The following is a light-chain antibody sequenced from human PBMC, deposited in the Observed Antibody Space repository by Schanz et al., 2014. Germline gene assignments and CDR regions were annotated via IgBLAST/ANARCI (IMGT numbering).Light chain of an antibody. CDR3: AAWDDSLSAVV. J-gene: IGLJ2*01. CDR1: SSNIGSNT. V-gene: IGLV1-44*01. CDR2: SSN. Sequence: QSVLTQPPSASGTPGQRVTISCSGSSSNIGSNTVNWYQQLPGTAPKLLIYSSNQRPSGVPDRFSGSKSGTSASLAISGLRSEDEADYFCAAWDDSLSAVVFGGGTKLPVL.